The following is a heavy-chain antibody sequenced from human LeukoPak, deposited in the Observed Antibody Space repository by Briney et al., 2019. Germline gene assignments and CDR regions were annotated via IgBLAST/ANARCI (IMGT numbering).Heavy chain of an antibody. J-gene: IGHJ4*02. Sequence: PGGSLRLSCAASGFIFNTYAMNWVRQAPGKGLEWVSCITSSVSYIYYADSVKGRFTISRDDAKNSLFLQMNSLRAEDTAVYYCARDRGSSFMDWGQGILVTVSS. V-gene: IGHV3-21*01. CDR3: ARDRGSSFMD. CDR2: ITSSVSYI. CDR1: GFIFNTYA. D-gene: IGHD6-13*01.